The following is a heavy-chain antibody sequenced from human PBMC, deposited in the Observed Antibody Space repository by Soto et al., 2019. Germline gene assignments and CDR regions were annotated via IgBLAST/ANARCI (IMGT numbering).Heavy chain of an antibody. D-gene: IGHD3-22*01. CDR1: GFTFSSYA. Sequence: QVQLVESGGGVVQPGRSLRLSCAASGFTFSSYAMHWVRQAPGKGLEWVAVISYDGSNKYYADYVKGRFTITRDNSNNTLYLQMNSLRAEDTAVYYCARDLYDYYDSSGYSFDYWGQGTLVTVSS. J-gene: IGHJ4*02. CDR3: ARDLYDYYDSSGYSFDY. CDR2: ISYDGSNK. V-gene: IGHV3-30-3*01.